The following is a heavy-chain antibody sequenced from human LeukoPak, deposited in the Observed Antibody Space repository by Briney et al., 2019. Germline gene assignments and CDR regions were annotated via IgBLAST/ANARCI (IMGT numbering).Heavy chain of an antibody. Sequence: PGGSLRLSCAASGFTFSSHSMNWVRQAPGKGLEWVSYISSSSTIYYADSVRGRFTISRDNAKNSLYLQMNSLRAEDTAVYYCTRGDTVTTNYYYYYMDVWGRGTTVTVSS. D-gene: IGHD4-11*01. CDR1: GFTFSSHS. CDR3: TRGDTVTTNYYYYYMDV. J-gene: IGHJ6*03. CDR2: ISSSSTI. V-gene: IGHV3-48*01.